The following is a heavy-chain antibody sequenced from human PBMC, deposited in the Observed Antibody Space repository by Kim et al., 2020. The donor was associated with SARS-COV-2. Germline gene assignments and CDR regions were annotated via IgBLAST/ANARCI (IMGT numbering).Heavy chain of an antibody. D-gene: IGHD1-1*01. Sequence: AQKFQGRVRMTRDTSTSTVYMELSSLRSEDTAVYYCARRTRTGTTVAFDIWGQGTMVTVSS. CDR3: ARRTRTGTTVAFDI. V-gene: IGHV1-46*01. J-gene: IGHJ3*02.